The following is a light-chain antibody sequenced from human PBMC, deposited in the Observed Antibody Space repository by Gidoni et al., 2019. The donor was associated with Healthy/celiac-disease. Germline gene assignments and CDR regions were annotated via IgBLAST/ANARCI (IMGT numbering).Light chain of an antibody. CDR2: GAA. J-gene: IGKJ1*01. CDR1: QSVSSSY. CDR3: QQYGSSPRT. Sequence: EIVLPQSPGTLSLSPWERATLSCRASQSVSSSYLAWYQQKPGQAPRLLIYGAASRATGIPDRFSGSGSGTDFTLTISRLEPEDFAVYYCQQYGSSPRTFGQGTKVEIK. V-gene: IGKV3-20*01.